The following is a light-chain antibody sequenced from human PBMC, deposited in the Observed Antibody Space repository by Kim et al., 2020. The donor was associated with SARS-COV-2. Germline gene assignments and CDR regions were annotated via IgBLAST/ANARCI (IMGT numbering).Light chain of an antibody. CDR1: SLRTQS. Sequence: AVGQTVRITCQGDSLRTQSASWYQQKPGQAPVLVIYGKTNRPSGIPDRFSGSSSGNTASLTITGAQAEDEADYYCNSRDSSGNHVVFGGGTQLTVL. CDR2: GKT. V-gene: IGLV3-19*01. J-gene: IGLJ2*01. CDR3: NSRDSSGNHVV.